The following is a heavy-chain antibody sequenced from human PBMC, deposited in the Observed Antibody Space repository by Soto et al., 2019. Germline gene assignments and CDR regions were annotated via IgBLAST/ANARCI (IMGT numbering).Heavy chain of an antibody. J-gene: IGHJ6*03. V-gene: IGHV1-2*04. CDR1: GDTFNDYY. D-gene: IGHD5-12*01. CDR2: INPNGGVT. Sequence: QVPLVQSGAEVKKPGASVTVSCRSSGDTFNDYYIHWVRQAPGQGLEWMGWINPNGGVTKYAQKFQGWVSMTRDTSIRTVYMQLSRLRSDDTAGYYCARESGGATATLDYYYFCLDVWGTGTTVTVSS. CDR3: ARESGGATATLDYYYFCLDV.